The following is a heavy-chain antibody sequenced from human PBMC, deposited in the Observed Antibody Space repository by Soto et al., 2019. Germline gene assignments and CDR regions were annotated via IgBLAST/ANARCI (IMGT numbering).Heavy chain of an antibody. Sequence: GGSLRLSCAASGFTFSSYWMRCVRQAPGKGLECVANIKQDGTEKHYVDSVTGRFTISRDNAKNSLYLQMNSLRADATAVYYCARVPGFDYWGQGATLNVS. CDR3: ARVPGFDY. V-gene: IGHV3-7*03. CDR2: IKQDGTEK. CDR1: GFTFSSYW. J-gene: IGHJ4*02.